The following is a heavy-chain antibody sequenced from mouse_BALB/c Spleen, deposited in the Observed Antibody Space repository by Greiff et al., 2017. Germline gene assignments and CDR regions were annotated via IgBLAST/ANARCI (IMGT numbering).Heavy chain of an antibody. CDR1: GFTFSSYG. V-gene: IGHV5-6*01. J-gene: IGHJ2*01. CDR2: ISSGGSYT. CDR3: ARDKKTYYLDY. Sequence: EVKLVESGGDLVKPGGSLKLSCAASGFTFSSYGMSWVRQTPDKRLEWVATISSGGSYTYYPDSVKGRFTISRDNAKNTLYLQMSSLKSEDTAMYYCARDKKTYYLDYWGQGTTLTVSS.